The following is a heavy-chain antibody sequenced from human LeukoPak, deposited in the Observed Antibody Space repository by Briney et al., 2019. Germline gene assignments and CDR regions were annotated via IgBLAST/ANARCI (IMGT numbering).Heavy chain of an antibody. CDR3: ARPSYCVADNCGYWLDP. CDR1: GYTFTKYL. V-gene: IGHV1-46*01. CDR2: INPQGDIT. Sequence: GPVKVSCKTSGYTFTKYLIHWVRQATGQGLEWMGTINPQGDITNYAQRFQGRITLTEDTSTSTVYMELSSLTSEDTAVYYCARPSYCVADNCGYWLDPWGPGTLVTVSS. D-gene: IGHD2-21*01. J-gene: IGHJ5*02.